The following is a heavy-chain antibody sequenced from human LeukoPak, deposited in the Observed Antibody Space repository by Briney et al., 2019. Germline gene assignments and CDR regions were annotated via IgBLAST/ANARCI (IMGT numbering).Heavy chain of an antibody. V-gene: IGHV3-20*01. D-gene: IGHD6-13*01. J-gene: IGHJ6*03. CDR3: ARAIAAAGTGYYYYMDV. CDR2: INWNGGST. Sequence: GGSLRLSCAASGFTFDDYGMSWVRQAPGKGLEWVSGINWNGGSTGYADSVKGRFTISRDNAKNSLSLQMNSLRAEDTALYHCARAIAAAGTGYYYYMDVWGKGTTVTISS. CDR1: GFTFDDYG.